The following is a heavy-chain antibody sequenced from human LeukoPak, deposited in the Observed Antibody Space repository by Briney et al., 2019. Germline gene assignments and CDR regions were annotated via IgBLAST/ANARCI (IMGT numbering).Heavy chain of an antibody. Sequence: GGSLRLSCAASGFTFSSYAMSWVRQAPGKGLEWVSAISGSGGSTYYADSVKGRFTISRDNSKNTLYLQMNSLRAEDTDVYYCASRGYCGGDCYDAFDIWGQGTMVTVSS. J-gene: IGHJ3*02. CDR3: ASRGYCGGDCYDAFDI. V-gene: IGHV3-23*01. CDR1: GFTFSSYA. CDR2: ISGSGGST. D-gene: IGHD2-21*01.